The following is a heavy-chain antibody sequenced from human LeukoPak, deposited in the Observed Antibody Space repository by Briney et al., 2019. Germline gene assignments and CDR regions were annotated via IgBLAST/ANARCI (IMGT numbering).Heavy chain of an antibody. D-gene: IGHD1-26*01. J-gene: IGHJ4*02. V-gene: IGHV3-23*01. CDR3: ARGYWVFDY. CDR2: ISGSGGST. CDR1: GFTFSSYS. Sequence: GGSLRLSCAASGFTFSSYSMSWVRQAPGKGLEWVSSISGSGGSTYYADSVKGRFTISRDNSKNTLYLQMNSLRAEDTAVYCCARGYWVFDYWGQGTLVTVSS.